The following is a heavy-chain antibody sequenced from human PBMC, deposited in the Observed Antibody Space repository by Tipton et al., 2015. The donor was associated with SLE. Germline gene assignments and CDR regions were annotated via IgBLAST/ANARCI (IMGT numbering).Heavy chain of an antibody. J-gene: IGHJ3*02. D-gene: IGHD3-16*01. CDR1: GFSVYV. CDR2: ISGSSTYK. CDR3: ATPTHYYDGLRFSSGAFDI. Sequence: GSLRLSCVASGFSVYVLNWVRQAPGRGLDWISSISGSSTYKWFADSVKGRFTISRDNDKTAVFLEMNSLRVEDSAVYYCATPTHYYDGLRFSSGAFDIWGRGTRVTVSS. V-gene: IGHV3-21*03.